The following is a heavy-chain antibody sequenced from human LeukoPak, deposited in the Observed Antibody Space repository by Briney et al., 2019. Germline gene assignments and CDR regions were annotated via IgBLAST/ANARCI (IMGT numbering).Heavy chain of an antibody. CDR2: IYYSGST. J-gene: IGHJ6*03. V-gene: IGHV4-39*01. CDR3: ARGARRLEPTIYYYYYYMDV. Sequence: SETLSLTCTVSGGSISSSSYYWGWIRQPPGKGLECIGSIYYSGSTYYNPSLKSRVTISVDTSKNQFSLKLSSVTAADTAVYYCARGARRLEPTIYYYYYYMDVWGKGTTVTVSS. CDR1: GGSISSSSYY. D-gene: IGHD1-1*01.